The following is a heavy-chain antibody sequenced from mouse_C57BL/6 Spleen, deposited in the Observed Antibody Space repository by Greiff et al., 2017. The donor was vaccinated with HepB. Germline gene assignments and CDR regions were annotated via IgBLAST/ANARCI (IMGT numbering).Heavy chain of an antibody. CDR2: IWSGGST. CDR1: GFSLTSYG. D-gene: IGHD2-5*01. V-gene: IGHV2-2*01. CDR3: ARRAGSKSPWFAY. Sequence: VQRVESGPGLVQPSQSLSITCTVSGFSLTSYGVHWVRQSPGKGLEWLGVIWSGGSTDYNAAFISRLSISKDNSKSQVFFKMNSLQADDTAIYYCARRAGSKSPWFAYWGQGTLVTVSA. J-gene: IGHJ3*01.